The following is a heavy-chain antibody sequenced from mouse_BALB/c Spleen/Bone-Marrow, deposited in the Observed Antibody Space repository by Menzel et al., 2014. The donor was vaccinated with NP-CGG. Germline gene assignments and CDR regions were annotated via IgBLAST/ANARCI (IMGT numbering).Heavy chain of an antibody. CDR3: VRGNYGNYVDYFDF. CDR1: GFTFSNYG. Sequence: EVMLVESGGGLVQPGGPLKLSCAASGFTFSNYGMSWVRQTPDKRLELVATINSNGGSTYYPDSVKGRFTISRDTAKNTLYLQMSSLKSEETAMYYCVRGNYGNYVDYFDFWGKGTTLTVSS. J-gene: IGHJ2*01. D-gene: IGHD2-1*01. V-gene: IGHV5-6-3*01. CDR2: INSNGGST.